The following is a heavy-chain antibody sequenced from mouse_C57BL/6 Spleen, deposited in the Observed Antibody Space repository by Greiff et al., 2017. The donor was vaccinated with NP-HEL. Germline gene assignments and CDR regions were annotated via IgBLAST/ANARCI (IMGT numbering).Heavy chain of an antibody. V-gene: IGHV1-69*01. CDR3: ARSTTVVDWYFDG. CDR2: IDPSDSYT. CDR1: GYTFTSYW. D-gene: IGHD1-1*01. Sequence: QVQLQQPGAELVMPGASVKLSCKASGYTFTSYWMHWVKQRPGQGLEWIGEIDPSDSYTNYNQKFKGKSTLTVDKSSSTAYMQLSSLTSEDSAVYDCARSTTVVDWYFDGWGTGTTVTVSS. J-gene: IGHJ1*03.